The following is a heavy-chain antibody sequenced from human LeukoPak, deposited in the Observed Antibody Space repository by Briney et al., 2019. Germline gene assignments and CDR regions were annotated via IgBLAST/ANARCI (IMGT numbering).Heavy chain of an antibody. Sequence: PGGSLSLSCAASGFTFSDYYMSWIRQAPGKGLEWVSYISSSCSTIYYADSVKGRFTISRDNAKNSLYLQMNSLRAEDTAVYYCARKAYDYVWGSYREEWGQGTLVTVSS. CDR1: GFTFSDYY. D-gene: IGHD3-16*02. V-gene: IGHV3-11*01. J-gene: IGHJ4*02. CDR3: ARKAYDYVWGSYREE. CDR2: ISSSCSTI.